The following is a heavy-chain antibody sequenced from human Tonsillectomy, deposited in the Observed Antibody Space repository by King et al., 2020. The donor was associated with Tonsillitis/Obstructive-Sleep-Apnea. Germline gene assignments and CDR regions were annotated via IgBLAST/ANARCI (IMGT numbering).Heavy chain of an antibody. J-gene: IGHJ4*02. V-gene: IGHV4-39*01. D-gene: IGHD6-19*01. CDR1: GGSISSSSYY. CDR2: IYYSGST. Sequence: QLPESGPGLVKPSETLSLTCTVSGGSISSSSYYWGWIRQPPGTGLEWIGSIYYSGSTYYNPSLKSRVTISVDTSKNQFSLKLSSVTAADTAVYYCATRLAVAGTPNFDYWGQGTLVTVSS. CDR3: ATRLAVAGTPNFDY.